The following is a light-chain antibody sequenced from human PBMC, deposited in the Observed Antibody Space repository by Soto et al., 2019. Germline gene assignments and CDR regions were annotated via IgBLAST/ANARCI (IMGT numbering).Light chain of an antibody. CDR1: QDIRNG. V-gene: IGKV1-17*01. Sequence: DTQMTQSPSSLSASVGDRVTITCRASQDIRNGLGWYQHKPGTAPKRLIYAASSLQSGVPSRFSGSGSGTEFTLTISSLQPDDFATYYCLQHNSYPITFGGGTKVEIK. CDR2: AAS. J-gene: IGKJ4*01. CDR3: LQHNSYPIT.